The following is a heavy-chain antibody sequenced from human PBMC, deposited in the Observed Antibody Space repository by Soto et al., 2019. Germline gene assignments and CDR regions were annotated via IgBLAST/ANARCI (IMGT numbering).Heavy chain of an antibody. CDR1: GGSISSSSYY. CDR2: IYYSGST. V-gene: IGHV4-39*07. J-gene: IGHJ4*02. CDR3: ARDPAPYFDFWNSSYYFDY. D-gene: IGHD3-3*01. Sequence: SETLSLTFTVSGGSISSSSYYWGWILQPPGKGLEWIGSIYYSGSTYYNPSLKSRVTISVDTSKNQFSLKLSSVTAADTAVYYCARDPAPYFDFWNSSYYFDYWGQGTLVTVSS.